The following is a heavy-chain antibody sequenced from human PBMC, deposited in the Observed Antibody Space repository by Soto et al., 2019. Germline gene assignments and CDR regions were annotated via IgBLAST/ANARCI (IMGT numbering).Heavy chain of an antibody. V-gene: IGHV1-2*02. CDR3: ARDRCPLGSVTACPRYGLDI. CDR1: GYTFTGHY. D-gene: IGHD3-10*01. CDR2: LKSDNGGT. J-gene: IGHJ6*04. Sequence: QVQLVQSGAEVKPPGASVKVSCKASGYTFTGHYMRWVRPVSGNRLEHLGWLKSDNGGTYYAPKFQCRVTGTRDTSTITAYMELNGLQSDDTAVDFCARDRCPLGSVTACPRYGLDICGKGPTVVVSA.